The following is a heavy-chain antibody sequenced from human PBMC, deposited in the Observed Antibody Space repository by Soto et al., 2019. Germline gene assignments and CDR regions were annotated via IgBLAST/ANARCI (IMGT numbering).Heavy chain of an antibody. V-gene: IGHV3-30*18. Sequence: GGPLRLSWAAAGCTFISYGMRWVRQAPGKGLEWVAVISYDGSNKYYADSVKGRFTISRDNSKNTLYLQMNSLRAEDTAVYYCAKDRTSHGVHSSGYFDYWGQGTLVTVSS. D-gene: IGHD6-6*01. CDR3: AKDRTSHGVHSSGYFDY. CDR2: ISYDGSNK. J-gene: IGHJ4*02. CDR1: GCTFISYG.